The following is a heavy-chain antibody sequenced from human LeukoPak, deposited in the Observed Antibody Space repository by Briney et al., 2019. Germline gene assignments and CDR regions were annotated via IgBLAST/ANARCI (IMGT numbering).Heavy chain of an antibody. CDR1: GYTFTGYY. V-gene: IGHV1-18*04. Sequence: GASVKVSCKASGYTFTGYYMHWVRQAPGQGLEWMGWISAYNGNTNYAQKLQGRVTMTTDTSTSTAYMELRSLRSDDTAVYYCARDQEGITEEEPTVTTSDYWGQGTLVTVSS. D-gene: IGHD4-17*01. CDR2: ISAYNGNT. J-gene: IGHJ4*02. CDR3: ARDQEGITEEEPTVTTSDY.